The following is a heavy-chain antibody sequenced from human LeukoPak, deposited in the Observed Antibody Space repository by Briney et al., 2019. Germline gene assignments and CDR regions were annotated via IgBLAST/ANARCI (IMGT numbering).Heavy chain of an antibody. CDR2: ISSSSSYI. Sequence: PGGSLRLSCAASGFTFSSYWMSWVRQAPGKGLEWVSSISSSSSYIYYADSVKGRFTISRDNAKNSLYLQMNSLRAEDTAVYYCARAGSGVNYWGQGTLVTVSS. V-gene: IGHV3-21*01. CDR3: ARAGSGVNY. D-gene: IGHD2-15*01. CDR1: GFTFSSYW. J-gene: IGHJ4*02.